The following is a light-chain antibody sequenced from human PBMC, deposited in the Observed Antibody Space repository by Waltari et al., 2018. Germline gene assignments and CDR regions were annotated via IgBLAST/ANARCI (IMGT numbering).Light chain of an antibody. V-gene: IGKV1D-12*01. CDR3: QQTDSFPLT. CDR1: QVINIW. J-gene: IGKJ4*01. CDR2: AAS. Sequence: DIQMTQSPSSMSASVGDRITITCRASQVINIWLACHQQKPGRAPNLLLSAASTLQSGVPSRFSGSGSGEDFTLTINGLQAEDFATYYCQQTDSFPLTFGGGTKVETK.